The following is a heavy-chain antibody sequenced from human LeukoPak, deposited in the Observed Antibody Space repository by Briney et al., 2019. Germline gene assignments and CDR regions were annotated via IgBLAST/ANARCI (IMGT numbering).Heavy chain of an antibody. CDR2: ISEGGDTT. V-gene: IGHV3-11*04. J-gene: IGHJ6*03. CDR1: GFTVGDYD. D-gene: IGHD7-27*01. CDR3: ARDDVDTLPGEGYFYFLDV. Sequence: GGSLRLSCSASGFTVGDYDMGCIRQAPGKGLEWLSHISEGGDTTFYADSVKGRFTISRDNLKNSLYLDMNSLRADDTGIYYCARDDVDTLPGEGYFYFLDVWAKGTSVTVSS.